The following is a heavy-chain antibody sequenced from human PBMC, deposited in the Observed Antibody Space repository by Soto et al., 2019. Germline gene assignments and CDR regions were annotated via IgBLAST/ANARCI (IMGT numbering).Heavy chain of an antibody. CDR1: GDSISSYY. CDR3: ARRAAAGTHHFDY. D-gene: IGHD6-13*01. Sequence: PSETLSLTCTVSGDSISSYYWSWIRQPPGKGLEWIGYIDYSGRTNYNPSLKSRVTISEDTSKNQFSLKLNSVTAADTAVYYCARRAAAGTHHFDYWGQGSLVTVSS. J-gene: IGHJ4*02. CDR2: IDYSGRT. V-gene: IGHV4-59*01.